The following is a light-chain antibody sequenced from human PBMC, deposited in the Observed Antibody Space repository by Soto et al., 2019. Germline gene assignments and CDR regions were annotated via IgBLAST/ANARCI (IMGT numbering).Light chain of an antibody. CDR3: QQYKSYPWT. CDR1: QSISNW. Sequence: DIQVTQSPSALSASVGDRVTITCRAGQSISNWLAWYQQRPGKAPKLLIYRTSSLDSGVPSRFSGSASGTEFTLTISSLQPDDFATYFCQQYKSYPWTFGQGTKVEIK. V-gene: IGKV1-5*03. CDR2: RTS. J-gene: IGKJ1*01.